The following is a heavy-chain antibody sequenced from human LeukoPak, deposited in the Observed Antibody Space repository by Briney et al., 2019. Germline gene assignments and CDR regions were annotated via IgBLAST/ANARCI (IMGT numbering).Heavy chain of an antibody. CDR1: GGSISSSSYY. Sequence: SETLSLTCTVSGGSISSSSYYWGWIRQPPGKGLEWIGSIYYSGSTYYNPSLKSRVTISVDTSKNQFSLKLSSVTAADTAVYYCASGSLGDYGDYVDWFDPWGQGTLVTVSS. J-gene: IGHJ5*02. CDR3: ASGSLGDYGDYVDWFDP. CDR2: IYYSGST. V-gene: IGHV4-39*07. D-gene: IGHD4-17*01.